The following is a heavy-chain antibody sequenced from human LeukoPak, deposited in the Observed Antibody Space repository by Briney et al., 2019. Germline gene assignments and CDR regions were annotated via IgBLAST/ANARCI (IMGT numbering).Heavy chain of an antibody. CDR1: GFTVSNNY. CDR3: AKDRGDMITFGGVIVDY. V-gene: IGHV3-53*01. J-gene: IGHJ4*02. Sequence: GGSLRLSCAASGFTVSNNYMSWVRQAPGKGLEWVSLIYSGGSTYYADSVKGRFTISRDNSKNTLYLQMNSLRAEDTAVYYCAKDRGDMITFGGVIVDYWGQGTLVTVSS. D-gene: IGHD3-16*02. CDR2: IYSGGST.